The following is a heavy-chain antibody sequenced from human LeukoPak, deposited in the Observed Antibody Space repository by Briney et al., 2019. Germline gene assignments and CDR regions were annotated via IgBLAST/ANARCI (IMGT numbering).Heavy chain of an antibody. V-gene: IGHV1-2*02. CDR2: INPNSGGS. J-gene: IGHJ4*02. CDR3: ARVLDTENDC. D-gene: IGHD5-18*01. CDR1: GYTFTGYY. Sequence: GASVKVSCKASGYTFTGYYMHWVRQAPGRGLEWMGWINPNSGGSNYAQKFQGRVTITADKSTSTAYMELSSLRSEDTAVYYCARVLDTENDCWGQGTLVTVSS.